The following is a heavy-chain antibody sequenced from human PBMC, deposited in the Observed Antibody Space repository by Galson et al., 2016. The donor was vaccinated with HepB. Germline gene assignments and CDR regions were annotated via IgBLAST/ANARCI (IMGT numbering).Heavy chain of an antibody. Sequence: QSGAEVKKPGESLTISCKGSGYSFTSYWIGWVRQMPGKGLEWMAIIHPGDSDTRFSPSFQGQVTISADKSISTAYLHWKSLKASDTAMYYCARHHYCTRDSCSLDYWGRGTLVTVSS. CDR2: IHPGDSDT. D-gene: IGHD2-15*01. J-gene: IGHJ4*02. V-gene: IGHV5-51*01. CDR1: GYSFTSYW. CDR3: ARHHYCTRDSCSLDY.